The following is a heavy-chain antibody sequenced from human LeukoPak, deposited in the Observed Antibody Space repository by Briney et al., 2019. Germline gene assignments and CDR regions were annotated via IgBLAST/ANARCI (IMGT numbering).Heavy chain of an antibody. Sequence: GGSLRLSCAASRFTFSDYSMNWVRQASGKGLQWVASISSGSVYIYYADSMKGRFTISRDNAKNSMYLQMNSLRAEDTAVYYCAKDWAYYYDSSGPGDAFDIWGQGTMVTVSS. D-gene: IGHD3-22*01. CDR3: AKDWAYYYDSSGPGDAFDI. V-gene: IGHV3-21*04. CDR1: RFTFSDYS. J-gene: IGHJ3*02. CDR2: ISSGSVYI.